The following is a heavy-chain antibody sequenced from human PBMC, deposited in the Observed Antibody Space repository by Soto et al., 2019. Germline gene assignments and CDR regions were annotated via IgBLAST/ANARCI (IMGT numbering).Heavy chain of an antibody. CDR1: GGSISPYY. CDR2: IYYSGST. CDR3: ARAEGGYCSGGTCYWPFDY. V-gene: IGHV4-59*01. D-gene: IGHD2-15*01. J-gene: IGHJ4*02. Sequence: QVQLQESGPGLVKPSETLSLTCTVSGGSISPYYWSWIRQPPGKGLEWIGYIYYSGSTNYNPSLKSRVPISVDTSKNQFSLKLSSVTAADTAVYYCARAEGGYCSGGTCYWPFDYWGQGTLVTVSS.